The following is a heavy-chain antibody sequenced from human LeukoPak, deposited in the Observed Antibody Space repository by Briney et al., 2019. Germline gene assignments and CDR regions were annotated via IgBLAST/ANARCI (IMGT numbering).Heavy chain of an antibody. CDR2: INHSGST. CDR3: ARGGVVVPAAISLSVYYYYGMDV. V-gene: IGHV4-34*01. J-gene: IGHJ6*02. D-gene: IGHD2-2*01. CDR1: GGSFSGYY. Sequence: AETLSLTCAVYGGSFSGYYWSWIRQPPGKGLEWIGEINHSGSTNYNPALKSRGTISVETSKNLFSLKLSSVTAADTAVYYCARGGVVVPAAISLSVYYYYGMDVWGQGTTVTVSS.